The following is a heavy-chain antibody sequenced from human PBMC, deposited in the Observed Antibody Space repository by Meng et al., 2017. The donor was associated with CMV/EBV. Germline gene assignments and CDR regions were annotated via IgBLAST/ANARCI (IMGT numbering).Heavy chain of an antibody. V-gene: IGHV4-30-4*08. CDR3: ARVTSRVAGAFDY. J-gene: IGHJ4*02. CDR1: GGSISMCDYY. D-gene: IGHD1-14*01. Sequence: QVQVQVPRPGRVKPSPTLSLTVTVSGGSISMCDYYCGWIRQPPGKGLEWIGYIYYSGSTYYNPSLKIRVTISVDTSKNQFSLKLSSVTAADTAVYYCARVTSRVAGAFDYWGQGTLVTVSS. CDR2: IYYSGST.